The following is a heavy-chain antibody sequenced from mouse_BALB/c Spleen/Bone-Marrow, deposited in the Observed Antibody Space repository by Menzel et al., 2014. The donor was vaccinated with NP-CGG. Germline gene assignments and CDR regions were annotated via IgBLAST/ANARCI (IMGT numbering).Heavy chain of an antibody. V-gene: IGHV2-6-7*01. Sequence: VQRVESGPGLVAPSQSLSITCTVSGFSLTGYGLNWVRQPPGRGLEWLGMIWGDGSTDYNSALKSRLSISKDNSKSQVFLKMHSLQSDDTARYYCARRGDYGAWFAYWGQGTLVTVSA. J-gene: IGHJ3*01. CDR1: GFSLTGYG. D-gene: IGHD1-1*01. CDR3: ARRGDYGAWFAY. CDR2: IWGDGST.